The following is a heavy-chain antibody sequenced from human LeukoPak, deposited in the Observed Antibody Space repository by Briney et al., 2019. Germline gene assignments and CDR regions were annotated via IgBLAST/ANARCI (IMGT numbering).Heavy chain of an antibody. Sequence: SQTLSLTCTVSGCSISSGGYYWSWIRQHPGKGLEWIGYIYYSGSTYYNPSLKSRVTISVDTSKNQFSLKLSSVTAADTAVYYCARDLAAAGTSGMDVWGQGTTVTVSS. CDR3: ARDLAAAGTSGMDV. CDR1: GCSISSGGYY. CDR2: IYYSGST. D-gene: IGHD6-13*01. J-gene: IGHJ6*02. V-gene: IGHV4-31*03.